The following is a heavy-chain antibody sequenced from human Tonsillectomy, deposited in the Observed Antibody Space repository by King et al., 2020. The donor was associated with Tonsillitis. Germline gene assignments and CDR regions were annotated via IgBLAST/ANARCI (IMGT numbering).Heavy chain of an antibody. J-gene: IGHJ4*02. V-gene: IGHV3-30*18. CDR2: ISFDGTDK. CDR3: AKDLYYYDSSGYLDY. D-gene: IGHD3-22*01. Sequence: VQLVESGGGVVQPGRSLRLSCAASGFTFSSYGMHWARQAPGKGLEWVAVISFDGTDKYYADSVKGRFTISRDNSKNPLYLQMNSLRAEDTAMYYCAKDLYYYDSSGYLDYWGQGTLVTVSS. CDR1: GFTFSSYG.